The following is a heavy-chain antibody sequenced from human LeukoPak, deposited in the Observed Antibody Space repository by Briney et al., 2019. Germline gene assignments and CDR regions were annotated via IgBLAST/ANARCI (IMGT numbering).Heavy chain of an antibody. CDR3: ANDISYARTFYRHLDN. Sequence: PGGSLRLSCVASGFTFSSHAMNWVRQAPGKGLEWVSYISASSGAIHYADSVKGRFTISRDNVKTSVFLQMNSLSAEDTAVYYFANDISYARTFYRHLDNWGQGTLATVSS. V-gene: IGHV3-48*01. D-gene: IGHD1-1*01. CDR2: ISASSGAI. J-gene: IGHJ4*02. CDR1: GFTFSSHA.